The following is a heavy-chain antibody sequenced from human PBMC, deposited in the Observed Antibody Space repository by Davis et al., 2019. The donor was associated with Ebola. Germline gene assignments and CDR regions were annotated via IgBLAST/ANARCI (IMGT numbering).Heavy chain of an antibody. D-gene: IGHD3-22*01. CDR1: GGSISSYY. J-gene: IGHJ4*02. V-gene: IGHV4-59*12. CDR2: IYYSGST. CDR3: AGAYYYDSSGYYVTGWFDY. Sequence: PSETLSLTCTVSGGSISSYYWSWIRQPPGKGLEWIGYIYYSGSTNYNPSLKSRVTISVDTSKNQFSLKLSSVTAADTAVYYCAGAYYYDSSGYYVTGWFDYWGQGTLVTVSS.